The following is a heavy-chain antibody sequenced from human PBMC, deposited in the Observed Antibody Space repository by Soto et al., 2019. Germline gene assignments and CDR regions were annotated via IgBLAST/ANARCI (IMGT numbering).Heavy chain of an antibody. CDR2: INHSGST. CDR3: ARDSSQGRTDY. J-gene: IGHJ4*02. CDR1: GGSFSGYY. V-gene: IGHV4-34*01. Sequence: SETLSLTCAVYGGSFSGYYWSWIRQPPGKGLEWIGEINHSGSTNYNPSLKSRVTISVDTSKNQFSLKLSSVTAADTAVYYCARDSSQGRTDYWGQGTLVTVSS.